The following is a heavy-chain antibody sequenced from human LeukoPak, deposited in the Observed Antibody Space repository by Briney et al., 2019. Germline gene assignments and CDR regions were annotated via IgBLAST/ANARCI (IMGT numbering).Heavy chain of an antibody. D-gene: IGHD5-18*01. V-gene: IGHV1-69*05. CDR2: IIPIFGTA. CDR1: GGTFSSYA. J-gene: IGHJ4*02. CDR3: ARAPGYSYGYVGGVDLPVG. Sequence: SVKAACKASGGTFSSYAISWLRQAPGQGLEWMGRIIPIFGTANYAQKFQGRVTITTDESTSTAYMELSSLRSEDTAVYYCARAPGYSYGYVGGVDLPVGWGQGTLVTVSS.